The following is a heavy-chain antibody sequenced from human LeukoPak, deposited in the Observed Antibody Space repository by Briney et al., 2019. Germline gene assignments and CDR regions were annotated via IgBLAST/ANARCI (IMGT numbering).Heavy chain of an antibody. CDR1: GYTFTGYY. J-gene: IGHJ6*03. CDR2: INPNSGGT. Sequence: ASVKVSCKASGYTFTGYYMHWVRQAPGQGLEWMGWINPNSGGTNYAQKFQGRVTMTRDTSISTAYMELSRLRSDDTAVYYCARVAELGYYYYYMDVCGKGTTVTVSS. D-gene: IGHD3-10*01. CDR3: ARVAELGYYYYYMDV. V-gene: IGHV1-2*02.